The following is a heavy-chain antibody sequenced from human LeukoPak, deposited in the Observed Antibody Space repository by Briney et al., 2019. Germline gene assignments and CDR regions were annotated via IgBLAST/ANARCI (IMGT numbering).Heavy chain of an antibody. CDR3: AREVDCSGGSCYRGAFDI. V-gene: IGHV3-64D*06. D-gene: IGHD2-15*01. CDR2: ISSEGRST. CDR1: GFTFSSYA. J-gene: IGHJ3*02. Sequence: PGGSLRLSCSASGFTFSSYAMHWVRQAPGKGLQYVSAISSEGRSTYYADSVKGRFTISRDNSKNTLYLQMSSLRAEDTAVYYCAREVDCSGGSCYRGAFDIWGQGTMVTVAS.